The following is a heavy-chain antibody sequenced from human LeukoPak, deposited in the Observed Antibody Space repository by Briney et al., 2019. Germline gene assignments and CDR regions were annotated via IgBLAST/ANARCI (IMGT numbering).Heavy chain of an antibody. J-gene: IGHJ4*02. V-gene: IGHV3-30*18. CDR1: GFTFSSYW. CDR3: AKEGDGSPTFDY. CDR2: ISYDGSNK. Sequence: GGSLRLSCAASGFTFSSYWMHWVRQAPGKGLEWVAVISYDGSNKYYADSVKGRFTISRDNFKNTLYLQMNSLRAEDTAVYYCAKEGDGSPTFDYWGQGSLVTVSS. D-gene: IGHD2-21*01.